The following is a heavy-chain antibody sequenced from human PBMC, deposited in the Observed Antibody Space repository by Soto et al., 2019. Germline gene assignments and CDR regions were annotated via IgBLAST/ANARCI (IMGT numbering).Heavy chain of an antibody. J-gene: IGHJ4*02. CDR3: ARGQRGSGWYFYLPTFDS. CDR2: ISAYTGNT. V-gene: IGHV1-18*01. CDR1: GYTFTSYG. Sequence: QVQLVQSGAEVKKPGASVKVSCKASGYTFTSYGSSWVRQAPGQGLEWMGWISAYTGNTNYAQKPQGGDTMTTATSTSTANLQLRSLRSYDTAGYCSARGQRGSGWYFYLPTFDSGVQETLVTVPS. D-gene: IGHD6-19*01.